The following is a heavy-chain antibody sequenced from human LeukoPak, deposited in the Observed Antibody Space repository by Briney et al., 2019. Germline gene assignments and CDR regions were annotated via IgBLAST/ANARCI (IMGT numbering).Heavy chain of an antibody. J-gene: IGHJ4*02. CDR2: ISYDGSNK. CDR3: AKSKDLREKYYFDY. V-gene: IGHV3-30*04. D-gene: IGHD3-10*01. CDR1: GLTFGSYA. Sequence: GGSLRLSCAASGLTFGSYAMHWVRQAPGKGLEWVAVISYDGSNKYYADSVKGRFTISRDNSKNTLYLQMNSLRAEDTAVYYCAKSKDLREKYYFDYWGQGTLVTVSS.